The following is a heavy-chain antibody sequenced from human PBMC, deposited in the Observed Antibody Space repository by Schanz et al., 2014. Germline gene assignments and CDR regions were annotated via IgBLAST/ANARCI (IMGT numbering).Heavy chain of an antibody. Sequence: EVQLVESGGGLVQPGGSLRLSYAASGFTVSSNYMSWVRQAPGKGLEWVSVIYSGGSTYYADSVKGRFTISRDNSKNTLYLQMNSLRAEDTAVYYCARYYETSYYPLYYCDYWGQGTLVTVSS. CDR2: IYSGGST. CDR1: GFTVSSNY. D-gene: IGHD3-22*01. V-gene: IGHV3-66*01. J-gene: IGHJ4*02. CDR3: ARYYETSYYPLYYCDY.